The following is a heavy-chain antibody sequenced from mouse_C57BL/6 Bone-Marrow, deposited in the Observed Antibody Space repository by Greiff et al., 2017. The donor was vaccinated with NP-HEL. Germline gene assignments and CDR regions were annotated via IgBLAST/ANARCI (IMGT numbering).Heavy chain of an antibody. Sequence: QVQLQQPGAELVKPGASVKMSCKASGYTFTSYWITWVKQRPGQGLEWIGDIYPGSGSTNYNEKFKSKATLTVDTSSSTAYMQLSILTSEDSAVYYCARGATVVATCDYWGQGTTLTVSS. V-gene: IGHV1-55*01. D-gene: IGHD1-1*01. CDR2: IYPGSGST. CDR1: GYTFTSYW. J-gene: IGHJ2*01. CDR3: ARGATVVATCDY.